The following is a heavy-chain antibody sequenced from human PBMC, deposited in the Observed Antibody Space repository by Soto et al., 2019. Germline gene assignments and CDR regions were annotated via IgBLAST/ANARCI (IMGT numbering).Heavy chain of an antibody. CDR3: ATWHLRDHAYDI. J-gene: IGHJ3*02. CDR1: GLTVSGKKY. D-gene: IGHD5-12*01. Sequence: DVQLVESGGGLIQPGGSLRLSCVASGLTVSGKKYMAWVRHAPGKGPEWVSGVYDLDGTYYADSVRGRFTTSIDSARTTVYLQMRDLRPEATALYFWATWHLRDHAYDIWGQVTMVTVSS. CDR2: VYDLDGT. V-gene: IGHV3-53*01.